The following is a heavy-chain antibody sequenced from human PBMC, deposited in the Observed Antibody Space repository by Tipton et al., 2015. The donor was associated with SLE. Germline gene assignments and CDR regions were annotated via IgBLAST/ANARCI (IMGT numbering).Heavy chain of an antibody. CDR3: AREEENDFWSGGDAFDI. J-gene: IGHJ3*02. D-gene: IGHD3-3*01. CDR2: IYYSGST. Sequence: TLSLTCTVSGGSISSGDYYWSWIRQHPGKGLEWIGYIYYSGSTYYNPSLKSRVTISVDTSKNQFSLKLSSVTAADTAVYYCAREEENDFWSGGDAFDIWGQGTMVTVSS. V-gene: IGHV4-31*03. CDR1: GGSISSGDYY.